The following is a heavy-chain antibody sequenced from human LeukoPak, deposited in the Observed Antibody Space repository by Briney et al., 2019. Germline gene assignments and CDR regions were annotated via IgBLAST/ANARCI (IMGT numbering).Heavy chain of an antibody. CDR3: AKEGRGWYYLDY. D-gene: IGHD6-19*01. Sequence: GGSLRLSCAASGFRFSSYDIHWVRQAPGKGLEWVTFIESDGTKEYYADSVKGRFTISRDNSKNTVYVQMNTLRAEDTAVYYCAKEGRGWYYLDYWGQGTVDTVPS. CDR2: IESDGTKE. J-gene: IGHJ4*02. CDR1: GFRFSSYD. V-gene: IGHV3-30*02.